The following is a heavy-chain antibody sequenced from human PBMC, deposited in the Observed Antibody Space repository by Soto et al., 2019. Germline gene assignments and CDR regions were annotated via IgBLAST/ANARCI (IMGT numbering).Heavy chain of an antibody. CDR1: GFTLDDYA. CDR2: ISGNSVSI. CDR3: AKDVDYDDSSGYEGSYSGMDV. Sequence: EVQLVESGGGLVKPGRSLRLSCAASGFTLDDYAMHWVRQAPGKGLEWGSGISGNSVSIGYADSLKGRFTISRDNAKNSLYLQMNSLRTEDTVLYYCAKDVDYDDSSGYEGSYSGMDVWGQGTTVTVSS. V-gene: IGHV3-9*01. J-gene: IGHJ6*02. D-gene: IGHD3-22*01.